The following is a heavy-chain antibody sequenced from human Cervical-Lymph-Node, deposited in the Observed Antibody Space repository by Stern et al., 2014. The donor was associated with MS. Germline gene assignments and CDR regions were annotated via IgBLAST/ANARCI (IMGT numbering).Heavy chain of an antibody. J-gene: IGHJ4*02. D-gene: IGHD2-8*01. CDR2: ISYDGNHK. CDR1: GFTFSSYG. V-gene: IGHV3-30*03. CDR3: ARDYEDTSMLFDH. Sequence: VQLVESGGAVVQPGRSLRLSCAASGFTFSSYGMHWVRQAPGKELEWVTFISYDGNHKYYSASVKGRFTSSRDNSKNTLHLQMNSVTPDDTAIYYCARDYEDTSMLFDHWGQGTLVTVSS.